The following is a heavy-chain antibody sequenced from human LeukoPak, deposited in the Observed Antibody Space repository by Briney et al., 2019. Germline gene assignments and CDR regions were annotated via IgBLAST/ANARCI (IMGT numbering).Heavy chain of an antibody. V-gene: IGHV4-4*08. Sequence: SETLSLTCTLSGGSISTYYWTWIRQPPGKGLEWIGYVYINGNTNYNPSFQSRVTISVDTSKNQFSLKLNSVTDGDTAVYYCARGVDMTTISDQWAQGTLVTVSS. J-gene: IGHJ4*02. D-gene: IGHD5-24*01. CDR1: GGSISTYY. CDR3: ARGVDMTTISDQ. CDR2: VYINGNT.